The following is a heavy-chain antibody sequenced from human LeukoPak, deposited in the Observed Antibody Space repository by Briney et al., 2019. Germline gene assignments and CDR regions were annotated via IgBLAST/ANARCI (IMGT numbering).Heavy chain of an antibody. Sequence: ASVKVSCKASGYTFTDYYIHWVRQAPGHGLEWMGWINPNNGGTKYAQKFQGRVTMTRDTSISTAYMELTRLRSDDTAVYYCAKAPGVVGPTTDYFDYWGQGTLVTVSS. CDR3: AKAPGVVGPTTDYFDY. CDR2: INPNNGGT. D-gene: IGHD1-26*01. V-gene: IGHV1-2*02. J-gene: IGHJ4*02. CDR1: GYTFTDYY.